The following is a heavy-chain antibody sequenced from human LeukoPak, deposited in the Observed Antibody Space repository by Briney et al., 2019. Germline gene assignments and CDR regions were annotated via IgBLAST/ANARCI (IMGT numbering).Heavy chain of an antibody. D-gene: IGHD3-22*01. CDR3: ARGAYYYDSSGYYGAFDI. J-gene: IGHJ3*02. V-gene: IGHV1-46*01. CDR2: INPSGGST. CDR1: GYTFTSYY. Sequence: ASVKVSCKASGYTFTSYYMHWVRQAPGQGLEWMAIINPSGGSTSYAQKFQGRVTMTRDTSTSTVYMELSSLRSEDTAVYYCARGAYYYDSSGYYGAFDIWGQGTMVTVSS.